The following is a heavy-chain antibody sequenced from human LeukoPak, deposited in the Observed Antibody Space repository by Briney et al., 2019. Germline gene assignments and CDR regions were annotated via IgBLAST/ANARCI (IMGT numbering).Heavy chain of an antibody. J-gene: IGHJ4*02. CDR3: AKDGTRWPRGMVDY. CDR1: GFTFSSYG. Sequence: GGSLRLSCAASGFTFSSYGMHWVRQAPGKGLEWVAFIRYDGSNKYYADSVKGRFTISRDNSKNTLYLQMNSLRAEDAAVYYCAKDGTRWPRGMVDYWGQGTLVTVSS. V-gene: IGHV3-30*02. CDR2: IRYDGSNK. D-gene: IGHD5-12*01.